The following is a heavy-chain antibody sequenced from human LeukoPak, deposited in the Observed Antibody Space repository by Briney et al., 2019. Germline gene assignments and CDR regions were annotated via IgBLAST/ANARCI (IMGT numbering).Heavy chain of an antibody. J-gene: IGHJ4*02. CDR3: ARVNYYGPGSYYKD. CDR2: IYYSGST. CDR1: GGSISSYY. Sequence: SETLSLTCTVSGGSISSYYWSWIRQPPGKGLEWIGYIYYSGSTNYNPSLKSRVTISVDTSKNQFSLKLSSVTAADTAVYYCARVNYYGPGSYYKDWGQGTLVTVSS. V-gene: IGHV4-59*01. D-gene: IGHD3-10*01.